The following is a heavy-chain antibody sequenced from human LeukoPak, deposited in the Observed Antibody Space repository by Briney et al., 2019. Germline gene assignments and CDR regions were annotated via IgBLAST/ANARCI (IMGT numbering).Heavy chain of an antibody. V-gene: IGHV4-39*01. Sequence: SETLSLTCIVSGDSISSRSYYWGWIRQPPGKGLEWIGSIYYSGSTYYNPSLKSRVTISVDTSNNQFSLKLSSVTATDTAVYYCARHAHSGYSGYENAFDIWGQGTMVTVSS. CDR1: GDSISSRSYY. D-gene: IGHD5-12*01. CDR2: IYYSGST. CDR3: ARHAHSGYSGYENAFDI. J-gene: IGHJ3*02.